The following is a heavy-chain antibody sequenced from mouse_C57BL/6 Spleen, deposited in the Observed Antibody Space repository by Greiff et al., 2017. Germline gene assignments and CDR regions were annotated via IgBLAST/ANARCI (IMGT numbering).Heavy chain of an antibody. Sequence: QVQLQQPGAELVRPGSSVKLSCKASGYTFTSYWMHWVKQRPIQGLEWIGNIDPSDSETHYNQKFKDKATLTVDKSSSTAYMQLSSLTSEDSAVYYCARGGSNSYAMDYWGQGTSVTVSS. J-gene: IGHJ4*01. CDR1: GYTFTSYW. D-gene: IGHD2-5*01. V-gene: IGHV1-52*01. CDR2: IDPSDSET. CDR3: ARGGSNSYAMDY.